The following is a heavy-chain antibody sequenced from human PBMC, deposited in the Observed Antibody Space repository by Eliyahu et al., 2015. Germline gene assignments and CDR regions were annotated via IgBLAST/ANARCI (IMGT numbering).Heavy chain of an antibody. CDR3: ARAGYSSGWYPPAAFDI. Sequence: SGFSLSTSGVGVVWIRQPPGKALEWLALIYWDDDKRYSPSLKSRLTITKDTSKNQVVLTMTNMDPVDTATYYCARAGYSSGWYPPAAFDIWGQGTMVTVSS. V-gene: IGHV2-5*02. CDR1: GFSLSTSGVG. D-gene: IGHD6-19*01. CDR2: IYWDDDK. J-gene: IGHJ3*02.